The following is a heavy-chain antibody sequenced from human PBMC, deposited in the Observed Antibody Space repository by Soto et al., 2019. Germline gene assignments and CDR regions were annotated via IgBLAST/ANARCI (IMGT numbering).Heavy chain of an antibody. CDR1: GYTFTSYG. V-gene: IGHV1-18*01. CDR3: ARGWTITMVRGVVFDY. J-gene: IGHJ4*02. D-gene: IGHD3-10*01. Sequence: ASVKVSCKASGYTFTSYGISWVRQAPGQGLEWMGWISAYNGNTNYAQKLQGRVTMTTDTSTSTAYMELRSLRSDDTAVYYCARGWTITMVRGVVFDYWGQGTLVTVS. CDR2: ISAYNGNT.